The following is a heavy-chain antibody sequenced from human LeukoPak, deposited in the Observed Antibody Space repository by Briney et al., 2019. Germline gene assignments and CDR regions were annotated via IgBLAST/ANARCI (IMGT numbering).Heavy chain of an antibody. D-gene: IGHD1-26*01. CDR2: ISISGGST. V-gene: IGHV3-23*01. Sequence: GGSLRLSCAASGFTFSSYAISWVRQAPGKGLEWVSAISISGGSTYYAGSVKGRFTISRDKSKNTLYLQMNTLRAEDTAIYYCAKGIQWELPLEYWGQGTLVTVSS. J-gene: IGHJ4*02. CDR3: AKGIQWELPLEY. CDR1: GFTFSSYA.